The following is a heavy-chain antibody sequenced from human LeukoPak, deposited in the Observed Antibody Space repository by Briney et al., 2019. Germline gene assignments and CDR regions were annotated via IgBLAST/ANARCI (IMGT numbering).Heavy chain of an antibody. D-gene: IGHD1-14*01. V-gene: IGHV3-7*01. CDR2: IDRDGGVR. CDR1: GFSFSSYW. Sequence: GGSLRLSCAASGFSFSSYWMSWVRQTPENGLEFVGNIDRDGGVRNYMDSLKGRCTISRDNGKKSLYREINSLRADETAVYYCARDPGSSAFDLWGRGALVTVSS. J-gene: IGHJ4*02. CDR3: ARDPGSSAFDL.